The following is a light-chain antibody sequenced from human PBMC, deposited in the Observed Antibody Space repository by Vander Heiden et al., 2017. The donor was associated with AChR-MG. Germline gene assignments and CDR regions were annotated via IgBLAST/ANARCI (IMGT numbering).Light chain of an antibody. Sequence: TQITQSPSSLSAYVGDTVPLTCRANQTLYGFLTWYHQDPGKTPHILLSSATNLKRGVQSSCRGTNSGSGTEFTLTISKLQPEDCATYYCLQSPIPPWTCGRGTKV. V-gene: IGKV1-39*01. CDR2: SAT. J-gene: IGKJ1*01. CDR1: QTLYGF. CDR3: LQSPIPPWT.